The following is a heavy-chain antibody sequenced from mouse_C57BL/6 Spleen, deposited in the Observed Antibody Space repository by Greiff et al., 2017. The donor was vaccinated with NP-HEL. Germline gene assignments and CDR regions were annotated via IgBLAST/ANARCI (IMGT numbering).Heavy chain of an antibody. CDR3: ARDQSSWNYAMDY. Sequence: EVQLVESGGGLVKPGGSLKLSCAASGFTFSSYAMSWVRQTPEKRLEWVATISDGGSYTYYPDNVKGRFTISRANAKNNLYLQMSHLKSEDTAMYYCARDQSSWNYAMDYWGQGTSVTVSS. CDR2: ISDGGSYT. D-gene: IGHD1-1*01. J-gene: IGHJ4*01. V-gene: IGHV5-4*01. CDR1: GFTFSSYA.